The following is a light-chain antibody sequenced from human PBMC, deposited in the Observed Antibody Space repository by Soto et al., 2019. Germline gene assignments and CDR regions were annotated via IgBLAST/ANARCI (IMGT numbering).Light chain of an antibody. CDR3: HQYNNWPRT. CDR1: KSVRNN. J-gene: IGKJ5*01. Sequence: EIVMTQSPATLSVSPVERATLSCMASKSVRNNLAWYQQKPGQAPSLLIYGASTRATGIPARFSGSGSGTEFTLTISSLQSEDFAVYFCHQYNNWPRTFGQGTRLEIK. CDR2: GAS. V-gene: IGKV3-15*01.